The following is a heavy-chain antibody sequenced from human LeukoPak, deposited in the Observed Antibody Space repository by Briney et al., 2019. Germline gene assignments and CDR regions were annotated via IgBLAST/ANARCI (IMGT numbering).Heavy chain of an antibody. V-gene: IGHV3-33*08. J-gene: IGHJ4*02. CDR2: IWYDGSNK. Sequence: GGSLRLSCAASGFTFSTYAMDWVRQAPGKGLEWAAVIWYDGSNKYYADSVKGRFTISRDNSKNTLYLQMNSLRAEDTAVYYCAREEDYYFDYWGQGTLVTVSS. CDR1: GFTFSTYA. CDR3: AREEDYYFDY.